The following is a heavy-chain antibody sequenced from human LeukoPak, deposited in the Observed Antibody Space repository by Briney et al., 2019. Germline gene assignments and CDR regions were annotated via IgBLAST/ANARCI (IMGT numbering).Heavy chain of an antibody. V-gene: IGHV3-23*01. J-gene: IGHJ4*02. CDR3: ARNLYYYDSSGYYYY. Sequence: GGSLRLSCAASGFTFSSYAMSWVRQAPGKGLEWVSAISGSGGSTYYSDSVKGRFTISRDNSKNTLYLQMNSLRAEDTAVYYCARNLYYYDSSGYYYYWGQGTLVTVSS. CDR1: GFTFSSYA. D-gene: IGHD3-22*01. CDR2: ISGSGGST.